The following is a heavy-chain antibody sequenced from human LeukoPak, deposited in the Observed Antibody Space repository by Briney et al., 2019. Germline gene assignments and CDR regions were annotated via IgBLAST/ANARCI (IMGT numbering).Heavy chain of an antibody. CDR2: INPSGGST. J-gene: IGHJ3*02. CDR1: RYTFTRSY. V-gene: IGHV1-46*01. D-gene: IGHD6-19*01. CDR3: ARGVSVDSSGWYGDAFDI. Sequence: ASVEVSCKASRYTFTRSYIHWERQSPGHGLEWMGIINPSGGSTSYAQKFQGRVTMTRDMSTSTVYMELSSLRSEDTAVYYCARGVSVDSSGWYGDAFDIWGQGTMVTISS.